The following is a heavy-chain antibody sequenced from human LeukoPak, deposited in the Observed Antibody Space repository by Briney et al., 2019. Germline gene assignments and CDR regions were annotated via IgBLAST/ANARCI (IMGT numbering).Heavy chain of an antibody. V-gene: IGHV1-2*02. CDR1: GYTFTGYY. CDR3: ARERLPYDSSGYYYVGGSYYYYGMDV. CDR2: INPNSGGT. J-gene: IGHJ6*02. D-gene: IGHD3-22*01. Sequence: ASVKVSCKASGYTFTGYYMHWVRQAPGQGLEWMGWINPNSGGTNYAQKFQGRVTMTRDTSISTAYMELSRLRSDDTAVDYCARERLPYDSSGYYYVGGSYYYYGMDVWGQGTTVTVPS.